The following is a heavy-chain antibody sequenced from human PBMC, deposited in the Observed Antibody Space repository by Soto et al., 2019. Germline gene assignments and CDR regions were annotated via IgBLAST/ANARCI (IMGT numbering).Heavy chain of an antibody. Sequence: QVQLVQSGAEVKKPGASVKVSCKASGDTFTDYYIHWVRQAPGQGLEWMGTVNPSGGHTTYAQHFLGRMTMTRDTSTSTLYMELTRLTSEGTAVYYCARGGHVVVVTAALDYWGQGTLVTVSS. CDR1: GDTFTDYY. CDR3: ARGGHVVVVTAALDY. V-gene: IGHV1-46*01. CDR2: VNPSGGHT. D-gene: IGHD2-21*02. J-gene: IGHJ4*02.